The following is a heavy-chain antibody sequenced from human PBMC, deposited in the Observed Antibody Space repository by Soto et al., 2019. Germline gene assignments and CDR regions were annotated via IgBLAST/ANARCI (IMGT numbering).Heavy chain of an antibody. CDR2: ISPDGRKK. V-gene: IGHV3-30*03. Sequence: ESGGGVVQPGRSLRLSCAASGFTFSTSDIHWLRQAPGKGLEWVAHISPDGRKKFYADSVKGRFTLSRDNSKNTLSLQMNSLRVEDTAVYYCTRGPSHGAFDYWGQGTLVTVS. CDR3: TRGPSHGAFDY. CDR1: GFTFSTSD. D-gene: IGHD3-10*01. J-gene: IGHJ4*02.